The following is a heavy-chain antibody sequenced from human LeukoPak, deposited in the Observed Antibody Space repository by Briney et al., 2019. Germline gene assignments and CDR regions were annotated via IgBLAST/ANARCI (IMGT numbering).Heavy chain of an antibody. D-gene: IGHD3-9*01. CDR1: GYTFTDYY. Sequence: GASVKVSCKASGYTFTDYYIHWVRQAPGQGLKGRGWINPNSGGTDSAQKFQGRVTVTWDTSIRTVYMGLSSLTSDDTAVYYCARIRSSGYHYFDYWGQGTLVTVSS. CDR2: INPNSGGT. V-gene: IGHV1-2*02. CDR3: ARIRSSGYHYFDY. J-gene: IGHJ4*02.